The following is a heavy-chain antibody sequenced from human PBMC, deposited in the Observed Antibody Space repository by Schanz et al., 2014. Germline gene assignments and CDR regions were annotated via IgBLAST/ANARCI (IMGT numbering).Heavy chain of an antibody. V-gene: IGHV1-2*06. D-gene: IGHD3-10*01. CDR2: INPNSGGT. Sequence: QVQLVQSGAELKNPGASVKVSCKASGYTFTSYYMYWVRQAPGQGLEYMGRINPNSGGTNFAQKFQGRVTMTRDTSISTVYMELSRLRSDDTAVYYCAREGTVIRGLSGWFDPWGQGTLVTVSS. CDR1: GYTFTSYY. CDR3: AREGTVIRGLSGWFDP. J-gene: IGHJ5*02.